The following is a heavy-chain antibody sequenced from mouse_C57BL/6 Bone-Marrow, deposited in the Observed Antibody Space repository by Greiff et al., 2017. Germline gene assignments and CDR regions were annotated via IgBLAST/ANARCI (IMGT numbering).Heavy chain of an antibody. CDR2: INPSNGGT. J-gene: IGHJ1*03. CDR3: ATTYGSSSYWYFDV. V-gene: IGHV1-53*01. Sequence: QVQLQQPGTELVKPGASVKLSCKASGYTFTSYWMHWVKQRPGQGLEWIGNINPSNGGTNYNEKFKSKATLTVDTASSTAYMQLSSLTSEDSAVYYCATTYGSSSYWYFDVWGTGTTVTVSS. CDR1: GYTFTSYW. D-gene: IGHD1-1*01.